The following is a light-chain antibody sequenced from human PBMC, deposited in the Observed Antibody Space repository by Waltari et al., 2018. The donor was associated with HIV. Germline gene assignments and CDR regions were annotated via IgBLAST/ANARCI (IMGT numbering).Light chain of an antibody. CDR3: SSYISSATPE. CDR1: SSDVGDYY. V-gene: IGLV2-14*01. Sequence: QSALTQPASVSGSPGQSISISCTGTSSDVGDYYGSWYQHHSGKAPQGIIYEFTNRPSGVVHRFSGAKSGNTASLTISGLRPEDEADYFCSSYISSATPEFGGGTRLTVL. CDR2: EFT. J-gene: IGLJ3*02.